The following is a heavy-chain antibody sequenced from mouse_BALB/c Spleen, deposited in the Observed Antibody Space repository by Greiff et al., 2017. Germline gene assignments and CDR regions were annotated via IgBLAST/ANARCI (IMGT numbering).Heavy chain of an antibody. Sequence: VQLQQSGAELMKPGASVKISCKATGYTFSSYWIEWVKQRPGHGLEWIGEILPGSGSTNYNEKFKGKATFTADTSSNTAYMQLSSLTSEDSAVYYCARWGYYGSSYSSWFAYWGQGTLVTVSA. CDR3: ARWGYYGSSYSSWFAY. J-gene: IGHJ3*01. V-gene: IGHV1-9*01. CDR1: GYTFSSYW. D-gene: IGHD1-1*01. CDR2: ILPGSGST.